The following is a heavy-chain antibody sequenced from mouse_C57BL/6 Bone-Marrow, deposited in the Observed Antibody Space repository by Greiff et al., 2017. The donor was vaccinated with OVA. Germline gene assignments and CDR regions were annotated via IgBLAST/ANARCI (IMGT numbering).Heavy chain of an antibody. D-gene: IGHD1-1*01. Sequence: DVHLVESGGGLVKPGGSLKLSCAASGFTFSSYAMSWVRQTPEKRLEWVATISDGGSYTYYPDNVQGRFTISRDNAKNNLYLQMSHLKSEDTAMYYCARKSSPYYYAMDYWGQGTSVTVSS. CDR3: ARKSSPYYYAMDY. V-gene: IGHV5-4*01. CDR2: ISDGGSYT. J-gene: IGHJ4*01. CDR1: GFTFSSYA.